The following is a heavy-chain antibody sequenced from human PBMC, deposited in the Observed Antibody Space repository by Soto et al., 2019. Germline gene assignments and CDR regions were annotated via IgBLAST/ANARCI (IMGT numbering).Heavy chain of an antibody. D-gene: IGHD3-22*01. CDR2: ISGSGGST. V-gene: IGHV3-23*01. CDR1: GFTFSSYA. CDR3: AKVGGDYYDSSGYYLGI. Sequence: GGSLRLSCAASGFTFSSYAMSWVRQAPGKGLEWGSAISGSGGSTYYADSVKGRFTISRDNSKNTLYLQMNSLRAEDTAVYYCAKVGGDYYDSSGYYLGIWGQGTMVTVSS. J-gene: IGHJ3*02.